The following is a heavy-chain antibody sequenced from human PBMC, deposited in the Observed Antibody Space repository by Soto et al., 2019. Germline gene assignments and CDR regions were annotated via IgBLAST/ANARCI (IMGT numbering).Heavy chain of an antibody. CDR1: GYTFSDYY. CDR3: ASHYDMWSGYLSPVDY. D-gene: IGHD3-3*01. J-gene: IGHJ4*02. Sequence: GGSLRLSCAASGYTFSDYYMSWIRQAPGKGLEWISYIDTSGTKIYYADSVKGRFTITRDNTNNSLYLEMNSLRDEDTVVYYCASHYDMWSGYLSPVDYWGQGTQVTVSS. CDR2: IDTSGTKI. V-gene: IGHV3-11*01.